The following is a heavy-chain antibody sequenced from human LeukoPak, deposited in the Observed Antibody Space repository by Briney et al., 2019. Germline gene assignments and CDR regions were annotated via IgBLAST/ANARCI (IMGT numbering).Heavy chain of an antibody. D-gene: IGHD3-22*01. CDR3: ARSTYYYDSSGYYPGGFDY. CDR2: IYYSGST. CDR1: GVSIRRGDYY. Sequence: PSATLSLTCTVSGVSIRRGDYYWRWIRQPPGKDLEWIGYIYYSGSTHYNASLKSRVTISVDTSKNQFSLKLSSVTAADTAVYYCARSTYYYDSSGYYPGGFDYWGQGTLVTVSS. J-gene: IGHJ4*02. V-gene: IGHV4-30-4*08.